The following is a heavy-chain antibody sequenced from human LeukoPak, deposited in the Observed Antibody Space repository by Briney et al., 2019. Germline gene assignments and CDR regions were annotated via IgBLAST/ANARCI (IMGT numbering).Heavy chain of an antibody. J-gene: IGHJ4*02. CDR3: TTDRATYYDFWSGSR. Sequence: GGSLRLSCAASGFTFSKSAMHWVRQAPGKGLECVAFISYDGNKKYYADSVKGRFTISRDNSQNTLFLQMNSLRAEDTAVYFCTTDRATYYDFWSGSRWGQGTLVTVSS. CDR1: GFTFSKSA. V-gene: IGHV3-30-3*01. D-gene: IGHD3-3*01. CDR2: ISYDGNKK.